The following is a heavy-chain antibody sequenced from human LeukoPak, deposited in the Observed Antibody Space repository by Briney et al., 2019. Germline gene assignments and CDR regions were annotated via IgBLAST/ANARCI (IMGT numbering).Heavy chain of an antibody. CDR2: ISGSGGST. CDR1: GFTFSSYA. CDR3: AKDQWDIVVVPVRRGGFDY. J-gene: IGHJ4*02. D-gene: IGHD2-2*01. V-gene: IGHV3-23*01. Sequence: GGSLRLSCAASGFTFSSYAMSWVRQAPGKGLEWVSAISGSGGSTYYADSVKGRFTISRDNSKNTLYLQMNSLRAEDTAVYYCAKDQWDIVVVPVRRGGFDYWGQGTLVTVSS.